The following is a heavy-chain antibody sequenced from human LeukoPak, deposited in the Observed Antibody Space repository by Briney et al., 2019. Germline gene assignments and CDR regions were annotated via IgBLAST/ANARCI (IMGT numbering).Heavy chain of an antibody. CDR3: VKGYCSSISCFGDY. CDR1: GFTFSSYA. Sequence: GGSLRLSCSASGFTFSSYAMHWVRQAPGKGLEYVSAISSNEGSTYYADSVKGRFTISRDNSKNTLYLQMSSLRAEDTAVYYCVKGYCSSISCFGDYWGQGTLVTFSS. CDR2: ISSNEGST. J-gene: IGHJ4*02. V-gene: IGHV3-64D*09. D-gene: IGHD2-2*01.